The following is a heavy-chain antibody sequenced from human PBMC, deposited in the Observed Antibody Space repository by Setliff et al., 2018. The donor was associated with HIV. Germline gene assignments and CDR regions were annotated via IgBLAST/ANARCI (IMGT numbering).Heavy chain of an antibody. CDR3: ARGGGFWSGQLDY. Sequence: SETLSLTCAVYGGSFSGHYWTWTRQPPGKGLEWIGEINHSGLSNFNPSLKSRLSIPVDTPKNQFSLKLTSVTATDTAVYYCARGGGFWSGQLDYWGQGTLVTVSS. CDR1: GGSFSGHY. J-gene: IGHJ4*02. V-gene: IGHV4-34*01. D-gene: IGHD3-3*01. CDR2: INHSGLS.